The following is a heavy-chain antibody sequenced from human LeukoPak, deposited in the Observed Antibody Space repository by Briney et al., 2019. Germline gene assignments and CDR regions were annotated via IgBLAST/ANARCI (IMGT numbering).Heavy chain of an antibody. CDR3: AREGATGCSSTSCYEVYYYYYMDV. CDR1: GGTFSSYA. J-gene: IGHJ6*03. Sequence: ASVKVSCKASGGTFSSYAISWVRQAPGQGLEWMGGIIPNSGGTNYAQKFQGRVTMTRDTSISTAYMELSRLRSDDTAVYYCAREGATGCSSTSCYEVYYYYYMDVWGKGTTVTISS. V-gene: IGHV1-2*02. D-gene: IGHD2-2*01. CDR2: IIPNSGGT.